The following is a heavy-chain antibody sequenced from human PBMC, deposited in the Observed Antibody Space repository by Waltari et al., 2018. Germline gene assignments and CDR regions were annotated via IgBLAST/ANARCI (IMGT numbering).Heavy chain of an antibody. CDR2: ISYDGSSQ. V-gene: IGHV3-33*01. CDR1: GFTFQTYG. J-gene: IGHJ4*02. Sequence: VQLVEAGGGGVQPGGSLRLSWAASGFTFQTYGMHWVRQAPGGGLEWVGVISYDGSSQNYGDSVKGRFTISRDNSKSTLYLQMNSLRGEDTAVYYCAREAPFGVVSSFDYWGQGILATVSS. D-gene: IGHD3-3*01. CDR3: AREAPFGVVSSFDY.